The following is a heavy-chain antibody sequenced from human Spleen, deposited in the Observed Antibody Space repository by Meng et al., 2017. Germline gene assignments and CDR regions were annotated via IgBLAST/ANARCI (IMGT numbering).Heavy chain of an antibody. CDR1: GFTFSSYW. CDR2: IKQDGSNK. V-gene: IGHV3-7*01. CDR3: ARTYDSSGYPPAAFDY. Sequence: GGSLRLSCAASGFTFSSYWMSWVRQAPGKGLEWVANIKQDGSNKYYADSVKGRFTISRDNSKNTLYLQMNSLRAEDTAVYYCARTYDSSGYPPAAFDYWGQGTLVTVSS. J-gene: IGHJ4*02. D-gene: IGHD3-22*01.